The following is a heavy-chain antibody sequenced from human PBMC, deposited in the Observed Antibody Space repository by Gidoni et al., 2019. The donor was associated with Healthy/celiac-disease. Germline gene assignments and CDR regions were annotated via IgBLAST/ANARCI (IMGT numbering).Heavy chain of an antibody. CDR2: ISGSGGST. V-gene: IGHV3-23*01. Sequence: EVQLLASGGGLVQAGGSLRLCCEASGFTFSSYAMSGVRTAPGKGLGWVSAISGSGGSTSYADSVKGRFTNSRDNSKNTLYLQMNSLRAEDTAVYYCAKAFGAKTTLNYYVSSGYSDYWGQGTLVTVSS. CDR1: GFTFSSYA. J-gene: IGHJ4*02. D-gene: IGHD3-22*01. CDR3: AKAFGAKTTLNYYVSSGYSDY.